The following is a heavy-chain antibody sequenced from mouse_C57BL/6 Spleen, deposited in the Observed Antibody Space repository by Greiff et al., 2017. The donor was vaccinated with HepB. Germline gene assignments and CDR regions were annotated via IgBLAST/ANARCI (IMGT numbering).Heavy chain of an antibody. CDR1: GFTFSDYY. D-gene: IGHD2-4*01. Sequence: DVKLVESEGGLVQPGSSMKLSCTASGFTFSDYYMAWVRQVPEKGLEWVANINYDGSSTYYLDSLKSRFIISRDNAKNILYLQMSSLKSEDTATYYCARVGITRIFDYWGQGTTLTVSS. J-gene: IGHJ2*01. CDR3: ARVGITRIFDY. V-gene: IGHV5-16*01. CDR2: INYDGSST.